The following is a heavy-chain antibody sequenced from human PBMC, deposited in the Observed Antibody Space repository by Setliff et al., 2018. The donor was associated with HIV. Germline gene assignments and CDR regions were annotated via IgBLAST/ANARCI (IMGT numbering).Heavy chain of an antibody. D-gene: IGHD3-22*01. CDR2: MYYSGST. V-gene: IGHV4-39*07. Sequence: SETLSLTCTVSGGSININNYYWGWLRQPPGKGLEWIGSMYYSGSTYYNLSLQSRVTISVDTSKSQFSLKLSSVTAADTAVYYCARDSGYYDSSGYYSYSHYFDYWGQGTLVTVSS. CDR1: GGSININNYY. CDR3: ARDSGYYDSSGYYSYSHYFDY. J-gene: IGHJ4*02.